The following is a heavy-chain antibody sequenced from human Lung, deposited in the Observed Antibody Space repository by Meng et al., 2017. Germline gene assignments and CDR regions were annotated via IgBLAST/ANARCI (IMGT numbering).Heavy chain of an antibody. Sequence: QVQLVQSGADVKKPGASVKVSCKASGYTFTAYYIHRVRQAPGQGLEWMGRINPNSGGTNFAQKFQGRVIMTRDTSISTAYMELSSLGFDDTAVYYCAKALGWGSSPDYWGQGILVTVSS. CDR1: GYTFTAYY. D-gene: IGHD2-21*01. CDR3: AKALGWGSSPDY. CDR2: INPNSGGT. J-gene: IGHJ4*02. V-gene: IGHV1-2*06.